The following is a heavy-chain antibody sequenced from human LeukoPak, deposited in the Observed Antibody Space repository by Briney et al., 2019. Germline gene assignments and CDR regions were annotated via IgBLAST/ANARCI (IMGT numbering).Heavy chain of an antibody. Sequence: AGGSLRLSCAASGFAFSSYAMSWVRQAPGKGLEWVSAISGSGGNTYYADSVKGRFTISRDNSKNTLYLQMNSLRAEDTAVYYCANAPGYSSGRYFDYWGQGTLVTVSS. CDR2: ISGSGGNT. J-gene: IGHJ4*02. CDR3: ANAPGYSSGRYFDY. D-gene: IGHD6-19*01. V-gene: IGHV3-23*01. CDR1: GFAFSSYA.